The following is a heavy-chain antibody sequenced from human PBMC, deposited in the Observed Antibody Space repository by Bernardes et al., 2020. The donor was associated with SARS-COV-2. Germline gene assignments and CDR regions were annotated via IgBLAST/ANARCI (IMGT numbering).Heavy chain of an antibody. J-gene: IGHJ5*02. D-gene: IGHD6-19*01. Sequence: ASVKVSCKVSGYTLTELSMHWVRQAPGTGLEWMGGFDPEDGETIYAQKFQGRVTMTEDTSTDTAYMELSSLRSEDTAVYYCATGSPVAGTAGDWFDPWGQGTLVTVSS. CDR3: ATGSPVAGTAGDWFDP. CDR2: FDPEDGET. CDR1: GYTLTELS. V-gene: IGHV1-24*01.